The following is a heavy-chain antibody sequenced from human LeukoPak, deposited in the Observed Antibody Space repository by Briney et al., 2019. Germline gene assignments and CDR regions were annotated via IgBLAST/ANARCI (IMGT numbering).Heavy chain of an antibody. CDR2: IYYSGST. D-gene: IGHD2-15*01. J-gene: IGHJ3*02. Sequence: SETLSLTCTVSGGSISSYYWGWIRQPPGKGLEWIGYIYYSGSTNYNPSLKSRVTISVDTSKNQFSLKLSSVTAADTAVYYCATGYCSGGSCYGDAFDIWGQGTMVTVSS. CDR1: GGSISSYY. CDR3: ATGYCSGGSCYGDAFDI. V-gene: IGHV4-59*08.